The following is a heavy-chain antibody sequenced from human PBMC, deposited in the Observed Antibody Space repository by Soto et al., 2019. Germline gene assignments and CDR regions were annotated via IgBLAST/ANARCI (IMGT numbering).Heavy chain of an antibody. V-gene: IGHV3-23*01. CDR2: ISVSGAT. CDR3: AKGGTATMRVGFDY. J-gene: IGHJ4*02. Sequence: EVQLLESGGGLVQPGESQRLSCVASGFNFGSCAMGWVRQPPGKGLEGVSAISVSGATYYADSVKGRFTISRDNSKNTLSMQMDSLRVEDTPTYYCAKGGTATMRVGFDYWGRGIVVTVS. D-gene: IGHD1-1*01. CDR1: GFNFGSCA.